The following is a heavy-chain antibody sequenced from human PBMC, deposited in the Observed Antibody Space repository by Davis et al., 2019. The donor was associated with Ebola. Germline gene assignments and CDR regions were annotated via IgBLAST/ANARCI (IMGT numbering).Heavy chain of an antibody. D-gene: IGHD3-22*01. V-gene: IGHV4-34*01. CDR3: AKDKYYYDSGCKDY. J-gene: IGHJ4*02. CDR1: GGSFSGYY. CDR2: INHSGRT. Sequence: SETLSLTCAVYGGSFSGYYWSWIRQPPGKGLEWIGEINHSGRTNYNPSLKSRVTISVDTSKNQFSLKLSSVTAADTAVYYCAKDKYYYDSGCKDYWGQGTLVTVSS.